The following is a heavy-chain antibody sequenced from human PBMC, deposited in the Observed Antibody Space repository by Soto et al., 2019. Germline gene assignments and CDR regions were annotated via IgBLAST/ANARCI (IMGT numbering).Heavy chain of an antibody. CDR3: AREGGMYHFDY. CDR1: GFTFSGYE. J-gene: IGHJ4*02. V-gene: IGHV3-48*03. CDR2: ISSSGNMI. Sequence: LRLSCAASGFTFSGYEMNWVRQAPGKGLEWVSYISSSGNMIYYADSVKGRFTISRDNAKNSLYLQMDSLRAEDTAVFYCAREGGMYHFDYWGQGTLVTVSS. D-gene: IGHD1-26*01.